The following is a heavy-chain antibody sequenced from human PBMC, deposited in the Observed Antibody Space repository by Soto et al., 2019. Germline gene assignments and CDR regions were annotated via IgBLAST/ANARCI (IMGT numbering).Heavy chain of an antibody. CDR1: GGSISSYY. Sequence: QVQLQESGPGLVKPSETLSLTCTVSGGSISSYYWSWIQQPPGKGLEWIGYNSGSTDYDPSLKSRVTISVDTSKNQFSLKLSSVTAADTAVYYCARRWGTYFDFWGQGTLVTVSS. CDR3: ARRWGTYFDF. J-gene: IGHJ4*02. D-gene: IGHD7-27*01. V-gene: IGHV4-59*01. CDR2: NSGST.